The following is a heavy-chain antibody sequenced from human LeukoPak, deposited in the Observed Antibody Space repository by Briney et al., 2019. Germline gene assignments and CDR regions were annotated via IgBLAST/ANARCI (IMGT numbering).Heavy chain of an antibody. D-gene: IGHD4-17*01. V-gene: IGHV3-23*01. Sequence: AGYLRLYCAASGFTFSTYAMRWLRQAPGKGLEWVIKVSGSGGNIYYADSVKGRFTISRDNSKNKLYLQMNSRRDEDTAGYYCGKGRNDCGAAALNYWGQGTLVTVSS. J-gene: IGHJ4*02. CDR2: VSGSGGNI. CDR3: GKGRNDCGAAALNY. CDR1: GFTFSTYA.